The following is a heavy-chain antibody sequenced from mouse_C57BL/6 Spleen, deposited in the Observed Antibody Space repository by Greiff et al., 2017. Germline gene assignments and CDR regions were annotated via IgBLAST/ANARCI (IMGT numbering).Heavy chain of an antibody. CDR2: INPSSGYT. CDR3: AITVVAPYCFDY. V-gene: IGHV1-4*01. CDR1: GYTFTSYT. D-gene: IGHD1-1*01. Sequence: QVQLQQSGAELARPGASVKMSCKASGYTFTSYTMHWVKQRPGQGLEWIGYINPSSGYTKYNQKFKDKATLTADKSSSTAYMQLSSLTSEDSAVYYCAITVVAPYCFDYWGQGTTLTVSS. J-gene: IGHJ2*01.